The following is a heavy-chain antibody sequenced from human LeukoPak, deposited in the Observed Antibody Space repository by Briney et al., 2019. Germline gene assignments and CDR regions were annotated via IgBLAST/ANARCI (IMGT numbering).Heavy chain of an antibody. D-gene: IGHD1-26*01. Sequence: SETLSLTCTASGGSISSSGYYWGWIRQPPGKGLEWIAGIYYSGSTYYNPSLKSRVTTSVDTSKNQLSLKLSSLTAADTAVYYCARHEYSGSYYGLSWFDPWGQGTLVTVSS. CDR3: ARHEYSGSYYGLSWFDP. CDR1: GGSISSSGYY. V-gene: IGHV4-39*01. J-gene: IGHJ5*02. CDR2: IYYSGST.